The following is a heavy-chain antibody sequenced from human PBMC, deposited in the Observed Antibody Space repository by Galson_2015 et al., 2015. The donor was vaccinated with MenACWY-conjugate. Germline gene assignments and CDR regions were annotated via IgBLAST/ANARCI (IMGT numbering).Heavy chain of an antibody. J-gene: IGHJ4*02. CDR2: ISGYNANT. Sequence: VKVSCKASGYTFSSYGISWVRQAPGQGLEWMGWISGYNANTKYAQKLQGRVTMTTDTSATTAYMEMRGLRSDDTAVYYCARHTYYYDSSGYYTFNYWGQGTPVTVSS. CDR3: ARHTYYYDSSGYYTFNY. D-gene: IGHD3-22*01. V-gene: IGHV1-18*01. CDR1: GYTFSSYG.